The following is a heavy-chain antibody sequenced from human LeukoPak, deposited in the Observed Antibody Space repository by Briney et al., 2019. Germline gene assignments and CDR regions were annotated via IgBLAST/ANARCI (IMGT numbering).Heavy chain of an antibody. CDR1: GYNFTSFD. CDR3: ARGELELLNY. J-gene: IGHJ4*02. V-gene: IGHV1-8*01. CDR2: MNPNSAKT. Sequence: ASVKVSCKTSGYNFTSFDINWVRQATGQGLEWMGWMNPNSAKTGYAQKFQGRVTLTSDTSLSTAYMELSSLKSEDTAVYYYARGELELLNYWGRGTLVTVSS. D-gene: IGHD1-7*01.